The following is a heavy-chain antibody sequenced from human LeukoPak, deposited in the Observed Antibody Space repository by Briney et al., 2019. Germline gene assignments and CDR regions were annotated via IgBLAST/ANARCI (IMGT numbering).Heavy chain of an antibody. CDR2: IKQDGSEK. J-gene: IGHJ4*02. CDR3: ARVRWGDYTFDY. V-gene: IGHV3-7*05. Sequence: GGSLRLSCAASGFTFSSCWMSWVRQAPGKGLEWVANIKQDGSEKYYVDSVKGRFTISRDNAKNSLYLQMNSLRAEDTAVYYCARVRWGDYTFDYWGQGTLVTVSS. D-gene: IGHD4-17*01. CDR1: GFTFSSCW.